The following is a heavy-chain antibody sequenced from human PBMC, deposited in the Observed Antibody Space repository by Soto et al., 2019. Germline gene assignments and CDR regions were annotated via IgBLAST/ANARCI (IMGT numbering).Heavy chain of an antibody. D-gene: IGHD2-2*02. Sequence: QVQLVQSGAEVKTPGSSLKVSCTVSGSRFSNYVISWVRQAPGHGLEWLGRIIPIFNTTQYPQKFQGRVTITADKSTNIASLELSSLRSDDTAVYYCAREGRGKKAGYNGLVSLGYWGQGTPVTVS. CDR2: IIPIFNTT. J-gene: IGHJ4*02. CDR1: GSRFSNYV. V-gene: IGHV1-69*06. CDR3: AREGRGKKAGYNGLVSLGY.